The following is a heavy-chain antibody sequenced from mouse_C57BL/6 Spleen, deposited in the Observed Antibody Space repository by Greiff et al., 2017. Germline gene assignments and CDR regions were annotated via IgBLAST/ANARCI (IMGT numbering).Heavy chain of an antibody. CDR3: APYSNYEGMDY. CDR2: IYPGDGDT. J-gene: IGHJ4*01. V-gene: IGHV1-80*01. CDR1: GYAFSSYW. D-gene: IGHD2-5*01. Sequence: VKLQESGAELVKPGASVKISCKASGYAFSSYWMNWVKQRPGKGLEWIGQIYPGDGDTNYNGKFKGKATLTADKSSSTAYMQLSSLTSEDSAVYFCAPYSNYEGMDYWGQGTSVTVSS.